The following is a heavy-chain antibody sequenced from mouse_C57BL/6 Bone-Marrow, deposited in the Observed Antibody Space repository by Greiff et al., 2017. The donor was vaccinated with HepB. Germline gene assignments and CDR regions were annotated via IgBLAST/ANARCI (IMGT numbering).Heavy chain of an antibody. J-gene: IGHJ4*01. D-gene: IGHD1-1*01. V-gene: IGHV5-17*01. CDR3: ARPPTVVATDYAMDY. CDR1: GFTFSDYG. CDR2: ISSGSSTI. Sequence: EVQLVESGGGLVKPGGSLKLSCAASGFTFSDYGMHWVRQAPEKGLEWVAYISSGSSTIYYADTVKGRFTISRDNAKNTLFLQMTSLRSEDTAMYYCARPPTVVATDYAMDYWGQGTSVTVSS.